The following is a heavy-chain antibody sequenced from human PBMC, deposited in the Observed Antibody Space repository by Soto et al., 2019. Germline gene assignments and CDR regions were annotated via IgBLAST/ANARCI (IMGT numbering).Heavy chain of an antibody. Sequence: ASVKVSCKASGYTFTTYGISWVRQAPGQGLEWMGWISPYNGTTKYAEKFQGEMTMTTDTATSTAYMDLRSLRSDDTAVYYFTRDRYDSSGYFSRWGIDSWGQGTLVTVSS. J-gene: IGHJ4*02. CDR2: ISPYNGTT. CDR3: TRDRYDSSGYFSRWGIDS. V-gene: IGHV1-18*04. D-gene: IGHD3-22*01. CDR1: GYTFTTYG.